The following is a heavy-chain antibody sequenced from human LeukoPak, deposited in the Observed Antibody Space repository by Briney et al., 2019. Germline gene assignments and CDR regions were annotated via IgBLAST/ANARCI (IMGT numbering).Heavy chain of an antibody. CDR1: GGSISSYY. CDR2: IYYSGST. CDR3: ARIDYDSSGYFQDAFHI. V-gene: IGHV4-59*01. Sequence: PSETLSLTCTVSGGSISSYYWSWIRQPPGKGLEWIGYIYYSGSTNYNPSLKSRVTISVDTSKNQFSLKLSSVTAADTAVYYCARIDYDSSGYFQDAFHIWGQGTMVTVSS. D-gene: IGHD3-22*01. J-gene: IGHJ3*02.